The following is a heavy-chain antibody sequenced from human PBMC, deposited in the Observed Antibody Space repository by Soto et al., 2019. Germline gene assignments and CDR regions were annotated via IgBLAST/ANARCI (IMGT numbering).Heavy chain of an antibody. V-gene: IGHV3-30*18. CDR1: GFTFSSYG. CDR2: ISYDGSNK. Sequence: GGSLRLSCAASGFTFSSYGMHWVRQAPGKGLEWVAVISYDGSNKYYADSVKGRFTISRDNSKNTLYLQMNSLRAEETAVYYCAKDLDIVVVVAATPHYYYGMDVWGQGTTVTVSS. J-gene: IGHJ6*02. CDR3: AKDLDIVVVVAATPHYYYGMDV. D-gene: IGHD2-15*01.